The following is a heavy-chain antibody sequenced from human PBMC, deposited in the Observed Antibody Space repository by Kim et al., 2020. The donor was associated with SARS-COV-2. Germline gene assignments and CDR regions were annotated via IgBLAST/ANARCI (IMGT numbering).Heavy chain of an antibody. CDR1: GGSISSYY. D-gene: IGHD1-1*01. Sequence: SETLSLTCTVSGGSISSYYGSWIRQPPGKGLEWIGHIYYSGSTNYNSSLKSRVTISVDTSKNQFSLKLSSVTAADTAVYFCARGDKTTPGPRSWGRGTLVTVSS. CDR3: ARGDKTTPGPRS. CDR2: IYYSGST. V-gene: IGHV4-59*01. J-gene: IGHJ5*02.